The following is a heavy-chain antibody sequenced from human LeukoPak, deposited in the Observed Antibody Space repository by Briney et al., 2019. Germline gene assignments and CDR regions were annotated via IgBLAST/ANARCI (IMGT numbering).Heavy chain of an antibody. CDR2: IYYSGST. D-gene: IGHD3-22*01. J-gene: IGHJ4*02. CDR1: GGSISSYY. Sequence: PSETLSLTCTVSGGSISSYYWSWIRQPSGKGLEWIGYIYYSGSTNYNPSLKSRVTISVDTSKNQFSLKLSSVTAADTAVYYCARAGGYYDSSGYDPPWYFDYWGQGTLVTVSS. CDR3: ARAGGYYDSSGYDPPWYFDY. V-gene: IGHV4-59*01.